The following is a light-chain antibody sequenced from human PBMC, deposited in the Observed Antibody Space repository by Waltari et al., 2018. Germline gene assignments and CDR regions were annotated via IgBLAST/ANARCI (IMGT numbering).Light chain of an antibody. CDR2: GVN. CDR3: QSYDTTLSVV. V-gene: IGLV1-40*01. CDR1: GSNIGAGYD. J-gene: IGLJ2*01. Sequence: QSVVTQPPSVSGAPGQRVTISCTGSGSNIGAGYDVHWYRQLPGKAPTLLIYGVNTRPPGVSDRFSGSQFDTSASLAIAGLQADDEADYYCQSYDTTLSVVFGGGTKLTVL.